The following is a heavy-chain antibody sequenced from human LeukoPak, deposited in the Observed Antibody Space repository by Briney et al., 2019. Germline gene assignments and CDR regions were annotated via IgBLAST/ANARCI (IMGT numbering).Heavy chain of an antibody. V-gene: IGHV1-69*06. CDR2: IIPIFGTA. Sequence: GASVKVSCKASGGTFSSYAISWVRQAPGQGLEWMGGIIPIFGTANYAQKFQGRVTITADKSTSTAYMELSSLRSEDTAVYYCARVGLRYYYYGMDVWGKGTTVTVSS. J-gene: IGHJ6*04. D-gene: IGHD3-16*01. CDR3: ARVGLRYYYYGMDV. CDR1: GGTFSSYA.